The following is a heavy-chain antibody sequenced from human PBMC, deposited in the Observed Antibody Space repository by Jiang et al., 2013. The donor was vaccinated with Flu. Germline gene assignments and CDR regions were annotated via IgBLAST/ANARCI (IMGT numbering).Heavy chain of an antibody. Sequence: VQLVESGGGVVRPGGSLRLSCAASGFTFDDYGMSWVRQAPGKGLEWVSGINWNGGSTGYADSVKGRFTISRDNAKNSLYLQMNSLRAEDTALYYCAREGFDCTNGVCYANWFDPWGQGTLVTVSS. CDR2: INWNGGST. CDR1: GFTFDDYG. D-gene: IGHD2-8*01. CDR3: AREGFDCTNGVCYANWFDP. J-gene: IGHJ5*02. V-gene: IGHV3-20*04.